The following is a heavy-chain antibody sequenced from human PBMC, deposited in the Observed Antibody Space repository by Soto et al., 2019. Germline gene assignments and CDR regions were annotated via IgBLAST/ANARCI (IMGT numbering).Heavy chain of an antibody. CDR3: ATDVDTAMVTAFDI. D-gene: IGHD5-18*01. CDR1: GYTFTNSG. V-gene: IGHV1-18*01. Sequence: ASVKVSCKASGYTFTNSGFSWVRQAPGQGLEWMGCFSVNNGDTLYAQKFQGRVTMTEDTSTDTAYMELSSLRSEDTAVYYCATDVDTAMVTAFDIWGQGTMVTVSS. J-gene: IGHJ3*02. CDR2: FSVNNGDT.